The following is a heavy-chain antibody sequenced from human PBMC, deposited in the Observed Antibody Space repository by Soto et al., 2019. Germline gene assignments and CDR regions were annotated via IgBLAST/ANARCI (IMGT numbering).Heavy chain of an antibody. CDR3: AREGVGPFLDY. D-gene: IGHD2-8*01. Sequence: GGSLGLSCASSGVPFSSYWMHWVRQAPGKRLVWVSRINSDGSSTSYADSVKGRFTISRDNAKSTLYLQMNSLRAEDTDVYYCAREGVGPFLDYWGQGTLVTVSS. CDR2: INSDGSST. J-gene: IGHJ4*02. CDR1: GVPFSSYW. V-gene: IGHV3-74*01.